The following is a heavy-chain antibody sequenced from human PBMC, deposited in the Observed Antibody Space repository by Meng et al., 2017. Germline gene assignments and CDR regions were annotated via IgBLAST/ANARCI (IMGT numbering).Heavy chain of an antibody. D-gene: IGHD6-13*01. CDR3: ARDEDISAAGKLFGDY. CDR1: GYTFPDYW. Sequence: QWRVGRLGAEVTKPGASGKVSCKASGYTFPDYWLHWVRRAPGQGLEWMGRINPKSGDTHYAQRFQGRVTMTGDTSISTAYMELSGLRSDDTAMYYCARDEDISAAGKLFGDYWGQGTLVTVSS. CDR2: INPKSGDT. J-gene: IGHJ4*02. V-gene: IGHV1-2*06.